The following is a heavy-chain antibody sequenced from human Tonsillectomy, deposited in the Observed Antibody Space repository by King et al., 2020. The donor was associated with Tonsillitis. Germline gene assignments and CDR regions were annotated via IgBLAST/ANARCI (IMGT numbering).Heavy chain of an antibody. CDR2: INHSGST. Sequence: QVQLQQWGAGLLKPSETLSLTCAVYGGSFSGYYWSWIRQPPGKGLEWIGEINHSGSTNYNPSLKSRVTISVDTSKNQFSLKLSSVTAADTAVYYCAREHPRSCSSTSCYARGVYYYYYGMDVWGQGTTVTVSS. V-gene: IGHV4-34*01. J-gene: IGHJ6*02. CDR3: AREHPRSCSSTSCYARGVYYYYYGMDV. CDR1: GGSFSGYY. D-gene: IGHD2-2*01.